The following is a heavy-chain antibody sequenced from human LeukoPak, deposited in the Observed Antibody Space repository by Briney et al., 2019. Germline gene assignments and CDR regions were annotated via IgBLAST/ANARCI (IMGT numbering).Heavy chain of an antibody. CDR3: TSRLLWFGE. V-gene: IGHV3-15*01. J-gene: IGHJ4*02. D-gene: IGHD3-10*01. CDR2: IKSKTDGGTT. CDR1: GFTFNNAW. Sequence: GGSLRLSCAASGFTFNNAWMSWVRQAPEKGLEWVGRIKSKTDGGTTAYAAPVKGRFTISRDDSKNTLYLQMNSLKTEDTAVYYCTSRLLWFGEGGQGTLVTVSS.